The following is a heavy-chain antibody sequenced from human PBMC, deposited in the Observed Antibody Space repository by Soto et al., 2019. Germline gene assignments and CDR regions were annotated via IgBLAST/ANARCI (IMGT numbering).Heavy chain of an antibody. D-gene: IGHD6-19*01. CDR3: ARDHFSSGWYD. V-gene: IGHV3-48*03. Sequence: EVQLVESGGGLVQPGGSLRLSCAASGFTFSSYEMNWVRQAPGKGLEWVSYISSSGSTIYYADSVKGRFTISRDNAKNSLYLQMNSLRAEDTAVYYCARDHFSSGWYDWGRGTLVTVSS. CDR2: ISSSGSTI. J-gene: IGHJ4*02. CDR1: GFTFSSYE.